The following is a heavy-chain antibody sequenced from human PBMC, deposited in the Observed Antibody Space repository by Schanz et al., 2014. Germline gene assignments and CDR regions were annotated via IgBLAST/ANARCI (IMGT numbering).Heavy chain of an antibody. CDR1: GYRFIGYY. V-gene: IGHV1-2*06. CDR2: VSPYSGDT. CDR3: ARVYRWQHILGHFDS. Sequence: QVLLVQSGAEVKKPGASVKVSCKASGYRFIGYYVHWVRQAPGQGLEWMGRVSPYSGDTNYAQMFQGRVTMTTDTSITTAYMDLSRLTSDDTAVYYCARVYRWQHILGHFDSWGQGTLVTVSS. J-gene: IGHJ4*02. D-gene: IGHD6-13*01.